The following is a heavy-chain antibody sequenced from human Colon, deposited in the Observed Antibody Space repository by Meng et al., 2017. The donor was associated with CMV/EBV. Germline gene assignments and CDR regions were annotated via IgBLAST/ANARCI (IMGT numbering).Heavy chain of an antibody. CDR3: VRQPCSGGMCHQFDP. CDR1: GVSIDTYY. J-gene: IGHJ5*02. D-gene: IGHD2-15*01. V-gene: IGHV4-59*01. CDR2: IFHSGDT. Sequence: GSLRLSCTVSGVSIDTYYWSWIRQPPGKGLEWIGYIFHSGDTNYNPSLKSRVTISVDMSRNEFSLKLTSVTAADTAVYYCVRQPCSGGMCHQFDPWGQGIPVTVSS.